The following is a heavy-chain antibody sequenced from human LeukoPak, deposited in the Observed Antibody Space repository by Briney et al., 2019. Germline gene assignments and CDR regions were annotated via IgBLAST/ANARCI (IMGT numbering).Heavy chain of an antibody. D-gene: IGHD6-19*01. V-gene: IGHV6-1*01. J-gene: IGHJ5*02. CDR1: GDSVSSNSAA. Sequence: SQTLSLTCAISGDSVSSNSAAWNWIRQSPSRGLEWLGRTYYRSSWYNDYAASVKSRVTISPDTSKNQFSLLLISVTPEDTAVYYCARQGVRYKYRSGWLTYNWFDPWSQGTLVNVSS. CDR2: TYYRSSWYN. CDR3: ARQGVRYKYRSGWLTYNWFDP.